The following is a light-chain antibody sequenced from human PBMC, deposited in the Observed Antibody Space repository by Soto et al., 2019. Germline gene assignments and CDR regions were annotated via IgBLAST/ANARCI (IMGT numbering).Light chain of an antibody. J-gene: IGLJ1*01. V-gene: IGLV1-51*01. Sequence: QSVLTQPPSVSGAPGQRVTISCTGSSSNIGNNYVSWYQQLPGTAPKLLIYDNNKRPSGIPDRFSGSKSGTSATLGITGLQTGDEADYYCGTWDSSLSVSYVFGTGSKVTGL. CDR3: GTWDSSLSVSYV. CDR1: SSNIGNNY. CDR2: DNN.